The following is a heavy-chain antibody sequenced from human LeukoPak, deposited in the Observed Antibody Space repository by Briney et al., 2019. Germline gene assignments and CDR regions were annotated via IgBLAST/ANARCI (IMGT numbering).Heavy chain of an antibody. J-gene: IGHJ5*02. CDR1: GGSVNSGSYY. CDR2: ISYSGST. V-gene: IGHV4-61*01. CDR3: ARESPYYGSGSRDNWFDP. D-gene: IGHD3-10*01. Sequence: SETLSLTCTVSGGSVNSGSYYWNWIRQPPGKGLEWFGYISYSGSTNYNPSVKSRVTISVDTSKNQFSLKLSSVTAADTAVYYCARESPYYGSGSRDNWFDPWGQGTLVTVSS.